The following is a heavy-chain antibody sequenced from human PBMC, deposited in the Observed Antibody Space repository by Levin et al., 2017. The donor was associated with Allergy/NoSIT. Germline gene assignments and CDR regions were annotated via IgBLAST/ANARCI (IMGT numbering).Heavy chain of an antibody. CDR2: ISSSSSYI. CDR3: ARDIYYDYVWGSYRSNAFDI. D-gene: IGHD3-16*02. J-gene: IGHJ3*02. Sequence: GGSLRLSCAASGFTFSSYSMNWVRQAPGKGLEWVSSISSSSSYIYYADSVKGRFTISRDNAKNSLYLQMNSLRAEDTAVYYCARDIYYDYVWGSYRSNAFDIWGQGTMVTVSS. CDR1: GFTFSSYS. V-gene: IGHV3-21*01.